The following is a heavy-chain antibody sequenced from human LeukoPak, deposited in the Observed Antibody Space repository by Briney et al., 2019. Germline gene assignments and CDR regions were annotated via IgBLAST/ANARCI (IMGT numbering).Heavy chain of an antibody. CDR1: GYTFINYY. CDR3: AREIGPIQLHLWGSAFDY. CDR2: INPSGGST. D-gene: IGHD5-18*01. J-gene: IGHJ4*02. Sequence: ASVKVSCKASGYTFINYYFHWVRQAPGQGLEWMGIINPSGGSTSYAQKFQGRVTMTRDTSTSTVYMKLSSLRSEDTAVYYCAREIGPIQLHLWGSAFDYWGQGTLVTVSS. V-gene: IGHV1-46*01.